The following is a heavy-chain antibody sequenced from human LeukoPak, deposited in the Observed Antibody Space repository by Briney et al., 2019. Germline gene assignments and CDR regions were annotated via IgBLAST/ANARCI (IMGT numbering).Heavy chain of an antibody. V-gene: IGHV4-61*02. CDR2: IYTSGST. D-gene: IGHD6-6*01. CDR3: ASSSSIGYYYYYYMDV. Sequence: PSQTLSLTCTVSGGSISSGSYYWSWIRQPAGKGLEWIGRIYTSGSTNYNPSLKSRVTISVDTSKNQFSLKLSSVTAADTAVYYCASSSSIGYYYYYYMDVWGKGTTVTISS. J-gene: IGHJ6*03. CDR1: GGSISSGSYY.